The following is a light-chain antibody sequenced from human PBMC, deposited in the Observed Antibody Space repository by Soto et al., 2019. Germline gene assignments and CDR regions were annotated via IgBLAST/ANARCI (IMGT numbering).Light chain of an antibody. J-gene: IGKJ1*01. V-gene: IGKV3-15*01. CDR1: QSVSSN. CDR2: GAS. Sequence: EIVMTQSPATLSVSPGERATLSCRASQSVSSNLAWYQQKPGQAPRLLIYGASTRATGIPARFSGSGSGTEFTLTISSLQSEDFGVYYCQQYNNWPPRTFGQGTKGEIK. CDR3: QQYNNWPPRT.